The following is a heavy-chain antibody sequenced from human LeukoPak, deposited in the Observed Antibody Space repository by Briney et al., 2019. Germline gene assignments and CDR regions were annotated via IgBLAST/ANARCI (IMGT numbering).Heavy chain of an antibody. D-gene: IGHD3-22*01. CDR1: GGSISSGDYY. J-gene: IGHJ5*02. CDR2: IYYSGST. Sequence: SQTLSLTCTVSGGSISSGDYYWSWIRQHPGKGLEWIGYIYYSGSTYYNPSLKSRVTISVDTSKNQFSLKLSSVTAADTAVYYCARDQDYYDSSGYSQKGFDPWGQGTLVTVSS. V-gene: IGHV4-31*03. CDR3: ARDQDYYDSSGYSQKGFDP.